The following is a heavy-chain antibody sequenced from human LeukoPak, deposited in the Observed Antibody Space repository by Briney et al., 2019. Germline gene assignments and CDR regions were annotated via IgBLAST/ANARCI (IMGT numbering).Heavy chain of an antibody. CDR1: GGTFSSYA. CDR2: IIPIFGTA. D-gene: IGHD3-3*01. CDR3: ASPPYDFWSGPFDY. V-gene: IGHV1-69*13. J-gene: IGHJ4*02. Sequence: ASVKVSCKASGGTFSSYATSWVRQAPGQGLEWMGGIIPIFGTANYAQKFQGRVTITADESTSTAYMELSSLRSEDTAVYYCASPPYDFWSGPFDYWGQGTLVTVSS.